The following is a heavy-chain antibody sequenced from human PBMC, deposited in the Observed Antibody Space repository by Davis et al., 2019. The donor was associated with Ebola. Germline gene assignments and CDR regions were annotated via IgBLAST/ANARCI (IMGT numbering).Heavy chain of an antibody. CDR2: IYPGDSDT. D-gene: IGHD3-22*01. CDR1: GYTFTSYW. CDR3: ARHVMVGYYDSVLGY. Sequence: KVSCKASGYTFTSYWIGWVRQMPGKGLEWMGIIYPGDSDTRYSPSFQGQVTISVDKSISTAYLQWSSLKASDTAMYYCARHVMVGYYDSVLGYWGQGTLVTVSS. V-gene: IGHV5-51*01. J-gene: IGHJ4*02.